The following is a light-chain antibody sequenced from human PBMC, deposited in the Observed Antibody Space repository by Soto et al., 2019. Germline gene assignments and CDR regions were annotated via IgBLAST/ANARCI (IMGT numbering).Light chain of an antibody. CDR2: EVS. CDR3: SSFAGNNNLV. J-gene: IGLJ2*01. Sequence: QSVLTQPPSASGSPGQSVPISCTGTSSDVGGYDYVSWYQQHPGKAPKLMISEVSKRPSGVPDRFSGSKSGNTASLTVSGLEAEDEADYYCSSFAGNNNLVFGGGTKLTVL. CDR1: SSDVGGYDY. V-gene: IGLV2-8*01.